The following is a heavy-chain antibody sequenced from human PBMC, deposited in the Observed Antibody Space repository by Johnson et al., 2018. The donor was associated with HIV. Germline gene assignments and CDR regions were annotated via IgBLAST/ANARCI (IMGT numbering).Heavy chain of an antibody. V-gene: IGHV3-30-3*01. J-gene: IGHJ3*02. CDR2: ISYDGSNK. D-gene: IGHD3-22*01. Sequence: QVQLVESGGGVVQPGRSLRLSCAASGFTFSSYAMHWVRQAPGKGLEWVAVISYDGSNKYYADSVKGRFTISRDNSKNTLYLQMNSRRAEDTAVYYCARDRPIAPFDIWGQGTMVTVSS. CDR1: GFTFSSYA. CDR3: ARDRPIAPFDI.